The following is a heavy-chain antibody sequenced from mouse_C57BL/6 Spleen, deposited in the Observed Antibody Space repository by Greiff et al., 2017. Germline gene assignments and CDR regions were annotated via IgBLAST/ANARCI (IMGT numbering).Heavy chain of an antibody. CDR2: IYPGDGDT. CDR3: AGDYYGSSHHWYFDV. D-gene: IGHD1-1*01. V-gene: IGHV1-82*01. J-gene: IGHJ1*03. CDR1: GYAFSSSW. Sequence: QVQLQQSGPELVKPGASVKISCKASGYAFSSSWMNWVKQRPGKGLEWIGRIYPGDGDTNYNGKFKGKATLTADKSSSTAYMHLSSLTSEDSAVYFCAGDYYGSSHHWYFDVWGTGTTVTVSS.